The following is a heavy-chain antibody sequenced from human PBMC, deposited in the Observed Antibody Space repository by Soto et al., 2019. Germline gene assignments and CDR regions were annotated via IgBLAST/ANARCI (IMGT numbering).Heavy chain of an antibody. J-gene: IGHJ6*02. D-gene: IGHD2-15*01. CDR2: ISRSGTT. Sequence: SETLSLTCAVSGASISSDNRWTWVRQPPGEGLEWIGEISRSGTTKYNPSLASRVTISVDKSKNQFSLRLTSMTAADTAVYYCAKKVPAALRLYYFFGLDVWGQGTTVTVSS. CDR3: AKKVPAALRLYYFFGLDV. CDR1: GASISSDNR. V-gene: IGHV4-4*02.